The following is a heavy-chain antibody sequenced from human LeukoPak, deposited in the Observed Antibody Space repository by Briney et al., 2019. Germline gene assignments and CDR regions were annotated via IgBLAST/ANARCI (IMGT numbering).Heavy chain of an antibody. D-gene: IGHD6-13*01. V-gene: IGHV1-69*13. CDR3: ARDEQHLVPFDY. J-gene: IGHJ4*02. Sequence: GASVKVSCKASGGTFSSYAISWVRQAPGQGLEWMGGIIPIFGTANYAQKFQGRVTITADESTSTAYMELSSLRSEDTAVYYCARDEQHLVPFDYWGQGTLVTVSS. CDR2: IIPIFGTA. CDR1: GGTFSSYA.